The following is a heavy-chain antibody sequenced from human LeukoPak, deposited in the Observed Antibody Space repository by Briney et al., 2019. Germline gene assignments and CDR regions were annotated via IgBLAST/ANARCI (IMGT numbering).Heavy chain of an antibody. CDR1: GYTFTIYG. CDR3: ARDPGYGYYDSSGWY. D-gene: IGHD3-22*01. Sequence: GASVTVSFTSSGYTFTIYGISWVRQAPGQGLEWLGWISAYNGNTNYAQKLQGRVTMTTDTSTSTAYMELRSLRSDDTAVYYCARDPGYGYYDSSGWYWGQGTLVTVSS. CDR2: ISAYNGNT. V-gene: IGHV1-18*01. J-gene: IGHJ4*02.